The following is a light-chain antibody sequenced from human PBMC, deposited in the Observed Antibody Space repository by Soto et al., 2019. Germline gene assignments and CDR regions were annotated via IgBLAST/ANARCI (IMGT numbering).Light chain of an antibody. V-gene: IGLV3-25*02. CDR1: ELPKQF. J-gene: IGLJ1*01. Sequence: SYELTQTPSVSVSPGQTATITCSGDELPKQFVFWYQQKPGQAPVLVIQKDTKRPSGIPERFSGSTSGTLVTLTISGVQAEDEADYYCSSYAGPNNVFGTGTKLTVL. CDR2: KDT. CDR3: SSYAGPNNV.